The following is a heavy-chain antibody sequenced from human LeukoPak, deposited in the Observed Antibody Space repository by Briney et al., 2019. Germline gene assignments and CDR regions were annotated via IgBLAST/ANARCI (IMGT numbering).Heavy chain of an antibody. Sequence: GASVKVSCKASGYTFTSYYMHWVRQAPGQGLEWMGIINPSGGSTSYAQKFQGRVTMTRDTSTSTVYMELSSLRSEDTAVYYCAREFSGYENRGGDWTDLYYFDYWGQGTLVTVSS. V-gene: IGHV1-46*01. CDR2: INPSGGST. CDR1: GYTFTSYY. J-gene: IGHJ4*02. D-gene: IGHD2-21*02. CDR3: AREFSGYENRGGDWTDLYYFDY.